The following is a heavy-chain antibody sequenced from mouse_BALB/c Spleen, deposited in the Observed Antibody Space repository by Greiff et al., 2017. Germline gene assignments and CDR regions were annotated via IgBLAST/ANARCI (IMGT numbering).Heavy chain of an antibody. CDR3: ARGDPGNYGYFDV. V-gene: IGHV3-6*02. Sequence: EVQLQQSGPGLVKPSQSLSLTCSVTGYSITSGYYWNWIRQFPGNKLEWMGYISYDGSNNYNPSLKNRISITRDTSKNQFFLKLNSVTTEDTATYYCARGDPGNYGYFDVWGAGTTVTVSS. D-gene: IGHD1-1*01. CDR2: ISYDGSN. CDR1: GYSITSGYY. J-gene: IGHJ1*01.